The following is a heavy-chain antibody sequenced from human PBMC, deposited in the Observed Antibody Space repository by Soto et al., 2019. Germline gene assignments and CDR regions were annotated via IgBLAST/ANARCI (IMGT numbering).Heavy chain of an antibody. CDR3: ARVGLGAPYYYGMDV. CDR1: GGSISSGGYY. V-gene: IGHV4-31*03. D-gene: IGHD3-16*01. Sequence: PSETLSLTCTVSGGSISSGGYYWSWIRQHPGKGLVVIVYIDYSVSTYYNPSLKSRVTISIDTSKNQFSLKLTSVTAADTAVYYCARVGLGAPYYYGMDVWGQGTTVTVSS. J-gene: IGHJ6*02. CDR2: IDYSVST.